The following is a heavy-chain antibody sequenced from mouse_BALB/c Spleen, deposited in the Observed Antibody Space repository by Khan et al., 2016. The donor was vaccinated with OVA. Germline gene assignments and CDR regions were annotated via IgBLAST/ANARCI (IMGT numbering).Heavy chain of an antibody. J-gene: IGHJ3*01. CDR2: VNPNTDNI. CDR1: GYSFTLYY. V-gene: IGHV1-26*01. D-gene: IGHD2-14*01. Sequence: EVQLQQSGPDLVKPGASVKLSCKASGYSFTLYYMSWVKQSHGKSLEWIGRVNPNTDNINYNQEFKGKAILTVDTSSNTAYMELSSLTSEDSAVYFCASGYDVFASWGQGTLVTVSA. CDR3: ASGYDVFAS.